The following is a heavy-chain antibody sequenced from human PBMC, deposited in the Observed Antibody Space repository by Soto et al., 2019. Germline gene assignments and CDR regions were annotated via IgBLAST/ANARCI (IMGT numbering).Heavy chain of an antibody. V-gene: IGHV3-30-3*01. J-gene: IGHJ4*02. CDR1: GFTFSSYA. Sequence: QVQLVESGGGVVQPGRSLRLSCAASGFTFSSYAMHWVRQAPGKGLEWVAVRSYDGSNKYYADSVKGRFTISRDNSKNTLYLQMNSLRAEDTSVYYCARDEGYDSPRYYFDYWGQGTLVTVSS. CDR3: ARDEGYDSPRYYFDY. CDR2: RSYDGSNK. D-gene: IGHD5-12*01.